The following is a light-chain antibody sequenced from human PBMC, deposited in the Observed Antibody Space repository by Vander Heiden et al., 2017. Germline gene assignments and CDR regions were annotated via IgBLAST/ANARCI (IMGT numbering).Light chain of an antibody. Sequence: DIVMTQSPDPLAVSLGERATINCKASQSVLYSSNNKNYLAWYQQKPGQSPKLLIYWASDRESWVPDRFSGSGSGTDFTLTISSLQAEDVAVDYCQQYYSSFWTFGQGTKVEIK. CDR2: WAS. J-gene: IGKJ1*01. CDR3: QQYYSSFWT. V-gene: IGKV4-1*01. CDR1: QSVLYSSNNKNY.